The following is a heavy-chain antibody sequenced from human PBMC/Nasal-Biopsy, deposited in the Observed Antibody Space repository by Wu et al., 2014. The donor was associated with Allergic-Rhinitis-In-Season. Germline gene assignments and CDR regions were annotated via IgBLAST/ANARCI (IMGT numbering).Heavy chain of an antibody. V-gene: IGHV3-33*01. D-gene: IGHD1-7*01. CDR2: IWSDGSTK. CDR1: GFTFSYYG. J-gene: IGHJ6*02. Sequence: LRLSCAASGFTFSYYGMHWVRQAPGKGLEWVAVIWSDGSTKYYADSVKGRFTISRDNSKNTLYLQMNSLRAEDTAVYYCARGRGGWWNYVAVWTVWGQGTTVTVSS. CDR3: ARGRGGWWNYVAVWTV.